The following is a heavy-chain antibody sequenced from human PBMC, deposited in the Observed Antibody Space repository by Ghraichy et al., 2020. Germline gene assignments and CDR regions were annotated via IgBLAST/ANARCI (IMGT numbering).Heavy chain of an antibody. V-gene: IGHV2-5*02. Sequence: SGPTLVKPTQTLTLTCTFSGFSLSTSGVGVGWIRQPPGKALEWLALIYWDDDKRYSPSLKSRLTITKDTSKNQVVLTMTNMDPVDTATYYCAHSVNYYGSGSYLHYFDYWGQGTLVTVSS. CDR3: AHSVNYYGSGSYLHYFDY. CDR2: IYWDDDK. J-gene: IGHJ4*02. CDR1: GFSLSTSGVG. D-gene: IGHD3-10*01.